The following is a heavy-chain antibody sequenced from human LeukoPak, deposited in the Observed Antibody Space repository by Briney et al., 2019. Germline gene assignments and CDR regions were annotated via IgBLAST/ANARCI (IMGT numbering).Heavy chain of an antibody. CDR1: GFTFDDYA. CDR2: ISWNSGSI. D-gene: IGHD5-12*01. V-gene: IGHV3-9*01. CDR3: AKDGDSYGGFSYYFDY. Sequence: GRSLRLSCAASGFTFDDYAMHWVRQAPGKGLEWVSGISWNSGSIGYADSVKGRFTTSRDNAKNSLYLQMNSLRAEDTALYYCAKDGDSYGGFSYYFDYWGQGTLVTVSS. J-gene: IGHJ4*02.